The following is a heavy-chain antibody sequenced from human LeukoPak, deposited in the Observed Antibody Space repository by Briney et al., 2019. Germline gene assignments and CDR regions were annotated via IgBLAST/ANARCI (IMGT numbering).Heavy chain of an antibody. V-gene: IGHV4-34*01. CDR1: GGSFSGYY. Sequence: SETLSLTCAVYGGSFSGYYWSWIRQPPGKGLEWIGEINHIGSTNYNPSLKSRVTISVDTPKNQFSLKLSSLTAADTPVYYVARDRLRFGTGTTAIDYWGEGALVTVSS. CDR3: ARDRLRFGTGTTAIDY. J-gene: IGHJ4*02. D-gene: IGHD1-1*01. CDR2: INHIGST.